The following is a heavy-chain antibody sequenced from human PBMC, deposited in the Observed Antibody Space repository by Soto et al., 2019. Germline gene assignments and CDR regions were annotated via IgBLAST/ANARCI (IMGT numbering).Heavy chain of an antibody. CDR2: IYHSGST. D-gene: IGHD6-6*01. V-gene: IGHV4-59*12. Sequence: SETLSLTCTVSGGSISNSYWSWIRQSPGKGLEWIGYIYHSGSTYYNPSLKSRVTISVDTSKNQFSLKLSSVTAADTAVYYCARERPDGARLDPWGQGTLVTVSS. J-gene: IGHJ5*02. CDR3: ARERPDGARLDP. CDR1: GGSISNSY.